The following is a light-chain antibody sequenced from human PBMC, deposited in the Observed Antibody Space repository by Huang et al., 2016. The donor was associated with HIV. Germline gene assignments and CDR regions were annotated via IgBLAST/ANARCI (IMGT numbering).Light chain of an antibody. CDR2: AAS. J-gene: IGKJ1*01. Sequence: IQMTQFPSSLSASVGDRVTITLRASQYVGNYLAWFHRKPGRALKSLIYAASSLQRGVPSKFSGSGSGRDFTLTISSLQPEDFATYYCQQYKSLPQTFGQGTKVEVK. V-gene: IGKV1-16*02. CDR3: QQYKSLPQT. CDR1: QYVGNY.